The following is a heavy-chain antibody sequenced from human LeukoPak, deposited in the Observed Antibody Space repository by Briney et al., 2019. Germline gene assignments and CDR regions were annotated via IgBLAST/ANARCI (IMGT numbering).Heavy chain of an antibody. J-gene: IGHJ4*02. D-gene: IGHD4-17*01. Sequence: PGGSLRLSCAASGFSFSSYEMKWVRQAPGKGLEWVSYISSRGSTIYYADSVKGRFTISRDNAKNSLYLQMNSLRAEDTAVYYCAREHDYGDYVPFGYWGQGTLVTVSS. CDR1: GFSFSSYE. CDR2: ISSRGSTI. V-gene: IGHV3-48*03. CDR3: AREHDYGDYVPFGY.